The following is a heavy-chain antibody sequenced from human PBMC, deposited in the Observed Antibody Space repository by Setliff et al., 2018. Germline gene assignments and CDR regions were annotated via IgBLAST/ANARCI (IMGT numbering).Heavy chain of an antibody. D-gene: IGHD3-22*01. Sequence: ASVKVSCKASGGTFSIYDITWVRQAPGQGLEWMGGIIPISGSPNYAQKFQGRVTITTDEYTSTAYMELSSLSSEDTAVYYCATIYDSSGHFYPDYWGQGTLVTVSS. CDR3: ATIYDSSGHFYPDY. J-gene: IGHJ4*02. V-gene: IGHV1-69*05. CDR1: GGTFSIYD. CDR2: IIPISGSP.